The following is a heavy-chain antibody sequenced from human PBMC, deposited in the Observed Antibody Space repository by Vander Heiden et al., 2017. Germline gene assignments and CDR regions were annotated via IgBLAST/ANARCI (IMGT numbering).Heavy chain of an antibody. CDR3: ARTYYYGSGSYWTFDP. J-gene: IGHJ5*02. V-gene: IGHV4-39*01. Sequence: QLQLQESGPGLVKPSETLSLTCTVSGGSIRSSSCYWGCIRQPPGKGLEWIGSIYYSGSTYYNPSLKSRVTISVDTSKNQFSLKLSSVTAADTAVYYCARTYYYGSGSYWTFDPWGQGTLVTVSS. D-gene: IGHD3-10*01. CDR1: GGSIRSSSCY. CDR2: IYYSGST.